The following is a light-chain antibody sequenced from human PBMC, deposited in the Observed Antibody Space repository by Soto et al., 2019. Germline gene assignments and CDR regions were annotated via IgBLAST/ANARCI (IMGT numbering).Light chain of an antibody. CDR3: QQYNNWPPKT. V-gene: IGKV3-15*01. CDR2: GAS. CDR1: QSVSST. Sequence: EVVLTQSPATLSVSPGERATLSCRASQSVSSTLAWYQQKPGQAPRLLIYGASTRAPGIPARFSGSGSGTEFTLTISSLQSEDFAVYYCQQYNNWPPKTFGQGTKVEIK. J-gene: IGKJ1*01.